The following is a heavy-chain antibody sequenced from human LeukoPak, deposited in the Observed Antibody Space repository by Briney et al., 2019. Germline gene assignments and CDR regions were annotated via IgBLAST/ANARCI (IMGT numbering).Heavy chain of an antibody. D-gene: IGHD5-12*01. Sequence: GASVKVSCKASGYTFTSYYMHWVRQAPGQGLEWMGIINPSGGSTSYAQKFQGRVTMTEDTSTDTAYMELSSLRSEDTAVYYCATTSLHSGYDRMAPIFDYWGQGTLVTVSS. CDR3: ATTSLHSGYDRMAPIFDY. V-gene: IGHV1-46*01. CDR2: INPSGGST. J-gene: IGHJ4*02. CDR1: GYTFTSYY.